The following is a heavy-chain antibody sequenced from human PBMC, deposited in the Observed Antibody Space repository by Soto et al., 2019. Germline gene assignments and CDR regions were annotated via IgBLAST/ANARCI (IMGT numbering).Heavy chain of an antibody. V-gene: IGHV3-23*01. CDR1: GFTFRGDA. J-gene: IGHJ4*02. CDR3: ARSEMTYNWND. D-gene: IGHD1-1*01. CDR2: ISGSGEMT. Sequence: EVQLLESGGDLVQPGGSLRLACAASGFTFRGDAMSWVRQAPGKGLEWVSSISGSGEMTHYAESVKGRFTITRDNSKNTLYLQMESLRAEDTALYYCARSEMTYNWNDWGQGTLVTVSS.